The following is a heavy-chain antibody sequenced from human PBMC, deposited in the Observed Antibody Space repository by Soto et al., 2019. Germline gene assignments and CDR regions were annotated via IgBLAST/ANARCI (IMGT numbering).Heavy chain of an antibody. CDR2: IYYSGST. D-gene: IGHD5-18*01. J-gene: IGHJ4*02. CDR1: GGSISSYY. CDR3: ASIHVDTAIVDY. Sequence: SETLSLTCTVSGGSISSYYWSWIRQPPGKGLEWIGYIYYSGSTNYNPSLKSRVTISVDTSKNQFSLKLSSVTAADTAVYYCASIHVDTAIVDYWGQGTLVTVSS. V-gene: IGHV4-59*08.